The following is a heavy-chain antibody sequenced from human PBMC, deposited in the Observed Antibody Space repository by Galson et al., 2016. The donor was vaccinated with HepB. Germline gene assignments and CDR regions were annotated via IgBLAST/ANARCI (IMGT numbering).Heavy chain of an antibody. D-gene: IGHD2-21*02. CDR1: GYTFTSYG. CDR3: ARECGGDCYHFDF. Sequence: SVKVSCKASGYTFTSYGFSWVRQAPGQGLEWMGWISGYNGNTDYAQKFQGRVTMTTDTSTSTAYMELRSLRSDDTAVYYCARECGGDCYHFDFWGQGTLATGSS. CDR2: ISGYNGNT. J-gene: IGHJ4*02. V-gene: IGHV1-18*01.